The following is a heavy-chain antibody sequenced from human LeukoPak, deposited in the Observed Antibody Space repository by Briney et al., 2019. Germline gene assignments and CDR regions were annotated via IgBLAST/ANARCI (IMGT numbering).Heavy chain of an antibody. CDR2: ISSSSSYI. Sequence: GGSLRLSCVASGFTFSSNGMNWVRQAPGKGLEWVSSISSSSSYIYYADSVKGRFTISRDNAKNTLYLEVISLTAEDTAVYYCAKDDAWLRFGEWSQGTLVTVSS. D-gene: IGHD3-10*01. CDR3: AKDDAWLRFGE. J-gene: IGHJ4*02. V-gene: IGHV3-21*04. CDR1: GFTFSSNG.